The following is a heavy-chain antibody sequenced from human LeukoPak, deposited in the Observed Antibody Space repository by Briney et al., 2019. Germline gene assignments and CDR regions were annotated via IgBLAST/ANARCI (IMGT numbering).Heavy chain of an antibody. D-gene: IGHD3-10*01. CDR2: MWYDGSNK. CDR1: GFTFSSYG. V-gene: IGHV3-33*01. CDR3: ARDLQHYYGSGSYFDY. Sequence: GGSLRLSCAASGFTFSSYGMHWVRQAPGKGLEWVAVMWYDGSNKYYADSVKGRFTISRDNSKNTLYLQMNSLRAEDTAVYYCARDLQHYYGSGSYFDYWGQGTLVTVSS. J-gene: IGHJ4*02.